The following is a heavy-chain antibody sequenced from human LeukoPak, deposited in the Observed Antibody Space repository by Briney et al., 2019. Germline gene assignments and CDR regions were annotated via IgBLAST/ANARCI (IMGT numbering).Heavy chain of an antibody. D-gene: IGHD2-21*02. CDR3: AREFMRVTAFDN. CDR1: GYTFSDNY. CDR2: INPHSGGT. J-gene: IGHJ3*02. V-gene: IGHV1-2*02. Sequence: GASVKVSLKASGYTFSDNYIHWERQAPGQGLEWMGWINPHSGGTNYGENFQGRVTLTRDTSISTAYMDLSSLISDDTAVYYCAREFMRVTAFDNWGQGTMVTVSS.